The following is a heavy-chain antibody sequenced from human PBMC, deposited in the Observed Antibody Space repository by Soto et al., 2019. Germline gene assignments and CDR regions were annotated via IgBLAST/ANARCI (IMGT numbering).Heavy chain of an antibody. CDR1: GGYFCGYY. J-gene: IGHJ4*02. CDR2: INHSGST. CDR3: ARGGTIAVAGVYRKTFEY. D-gene: IGHD6-19*01. V-gene: IGHV4-34*01. Sequence: SETLSLTCAVYGGYFCGYYWSWIRQPPGKGLEWIGEINHSGSTNYNPSLKSRVTISVDTSKNQFSLKLSSVTAADTAVYYCARGGTIAVAGVYRKTFEYWGQGTLVTVSS.